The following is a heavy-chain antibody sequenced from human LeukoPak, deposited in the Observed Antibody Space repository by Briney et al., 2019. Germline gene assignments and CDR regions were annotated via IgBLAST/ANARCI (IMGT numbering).Heavy chain of an antibody. J-gene: IGHJ2*01. CDR2: NSGSGGTT. CDR1: GFTFSSYD. V-gene: IGHV3-23*01. CDR3: AKVTGYWYFDL. Sequence: GGSLRLSCAASGFTFSSYDMSWVRQAPGKGLEWVLANSGSGGTTYADSVKGRFTISRDNSKNTPYLQMNSLRAEDTALYYCAKVTGYWYFDLWGRGTLVTVSS. D-gene: IGHD3-9*01.